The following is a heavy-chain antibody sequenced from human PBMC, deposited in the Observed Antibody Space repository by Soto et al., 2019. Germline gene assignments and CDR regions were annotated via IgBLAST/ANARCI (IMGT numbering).Heavy chain of an antibody. V-gene: IGHV3-74*01. D-gene: IGHD6-19*01. CDR3: ASPYTHSSGLYCSGMDV. CDR1: GFTFSRYW. J-gene: IGHJ6*02. Sequence: GGSLRLSCAASGFTFSRYWMHWVRQAPGKGLVWLSRIDSGGSTTYYADSVKGRFTISRDNDKDTVYLQMNSLRAEDTAVYYSASPYTHSSGLYCSGMDVWGQGTRVTVSS. CDR2: IDSGGSTT.